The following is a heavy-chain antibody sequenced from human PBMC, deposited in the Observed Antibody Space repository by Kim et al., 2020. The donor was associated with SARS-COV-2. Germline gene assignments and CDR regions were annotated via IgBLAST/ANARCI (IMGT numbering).Heavy chain of an antibody. CDR3: ARHLGRGMDV. J-gene: IGHJ6*02. V-gene: IGHV4-59*08. CDR1: GGSISYYY. CDR2: IYYSGTT. D-gene: IGHD7-27*01. Sequence: ERRALTCTVSGGSISYYYWSWIRQPPGKGLEWIGYIYYSGTTNYNPSLQSRVTISVDTSKNQFSLTVTSVTAADTAVYYCARHLGRGMDVWGQGTTVTVSS.